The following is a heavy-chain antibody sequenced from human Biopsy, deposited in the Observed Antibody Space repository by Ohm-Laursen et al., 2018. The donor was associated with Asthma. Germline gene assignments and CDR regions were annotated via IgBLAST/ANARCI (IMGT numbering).Heavy chain of an antibody. J-gene: IGHJ6*02. D-gene: IGHD5-12*01. V-gene: IGHV1-69*13. CDR1: GDSFSNYA. CDR3: ARGYSGSDRIVYYYSGLEV. Sequence: AASVKASCKASGDSFSNYAISWGLQAPGQGLEWMGGLIPVLGTPDHAQMFEGRVTITADESTSTAYMELSRLSSEDTAVYYCARGYSGSDRIVYYYSGLEVWGQGTTVTVSS. CDR2: LIPVLGTP.